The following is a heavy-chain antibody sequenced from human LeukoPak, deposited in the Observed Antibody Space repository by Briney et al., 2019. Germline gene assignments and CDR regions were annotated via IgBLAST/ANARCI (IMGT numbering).Heavy chain of an antibody. V-gene: IGHV3-66*01. CDR3: ARKSDSYMLRGGDC. J-gene: IGHJ4*02. Sequence: GGSLRLSCAASGFSVSSNFMSWVRQAPGKGLECVSVIYSVVDTYYADSVRGRFTISRDKSKNTLYLQMDSLRVEDTAVYYCARKSDSYMLRGGDCWGQGTLVTVSS. CDR1: GFSVSSNF. D-gene: IGHD3-10*01. CDR2: IYSVVDT.